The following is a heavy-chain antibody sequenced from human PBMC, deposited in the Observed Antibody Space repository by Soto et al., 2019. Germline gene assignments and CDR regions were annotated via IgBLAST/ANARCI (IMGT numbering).Heavy chain of an antibody. CDR1: GYSFTIYW. CDR3: ARLDDILTGYPYYFDY. Sequence: PGESLKISCNGSGYSFTIYWIGWVRQMPGKGLEWMGIIYPGDSDTRYSPSFQGQVTISADKSISTAYLQWSSLKASDTAMYYCARLDDILTGYPYYFDYWGQGTLVTVSS. D-gene: IGHD3-9*01. J-gene: IGHJ4*02. CDR2: IYPGDSDT. V-gene: IGHV5-51*01.